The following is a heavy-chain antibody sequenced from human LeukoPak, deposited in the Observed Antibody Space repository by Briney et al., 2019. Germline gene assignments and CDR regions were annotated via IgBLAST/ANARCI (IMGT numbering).Heavy chain of an antibody. Sequence: GASVKVSCKASGYTFTGYYMHWVRQAPGQGLEWMGWINPNSGGTNYAQKFQGRVTMTRDTSISTVYMELSSLRSDDTAVYYCARGGTGYSSGWLRAFDTWGQGTMVTVSS. CDR1: GYTFTGYY. J-gene: IGHJ3*02. V-gene: IGHV1-2*02. CDR3: ARGGTGYSSGWLRAFDT. CDR2: INPNSGGT. D-gene: IGHD6-19*01.